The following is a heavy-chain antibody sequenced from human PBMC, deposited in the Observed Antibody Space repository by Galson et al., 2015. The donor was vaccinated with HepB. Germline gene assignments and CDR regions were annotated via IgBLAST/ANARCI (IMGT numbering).Heavy chain of an antibody. CDR1: GFTFSSYG. CDR3: ARDGYDFWSVWQTHLYGDYYYYMDV. V-gene: IGHV3-33*01. D-gene: IGHD3-3*01. CDR2: IWYDGSNK. J-gene: IGHJ6*03. Sequence: SLRLSCAASGFTFSSYGMHWVRQAPGKGLEWVAVIWYDGSNKYYADSVEGRFTISRDNSKNTLYLQMNSLRAEDTAVYYCARDGYDFWSVWQTHLYGDYYYYMDVWGKGTTVTVSS.